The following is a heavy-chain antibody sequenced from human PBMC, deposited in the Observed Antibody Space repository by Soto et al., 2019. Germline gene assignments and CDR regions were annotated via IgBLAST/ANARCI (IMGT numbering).Heavy chain of an antibody. J-gene: IGHJ4*02. Sequence: PGGSLRLSCAASGFTFSSYGMHWVRQAPGKGLEWVAFISYDGSNKYFADSVKGRFTISRDNSKNTLYLQMNSLRAEDTAVYYCAKARYYDSTGYLYYFDYWGQGTLVTSPQ. CDR2: ISYDGSNK. D-gene: IGHD3-22*01. CDR1: GFTFSSYG. V-gene: IGHV3-30*18. CDR3: AKARYYDSTGYLYYFDY.